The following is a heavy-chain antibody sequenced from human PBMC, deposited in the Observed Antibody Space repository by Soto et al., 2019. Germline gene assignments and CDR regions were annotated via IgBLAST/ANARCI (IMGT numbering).Heavy chain of an antibody. Sequence: QVQLVQSGAEVKKPGASVKVSCKASGYTFTSYDINWVRQATGQGLEWMGWMNPNSGNTGYAQKCQGRVTMTRTTSISTAYMELSSLRSEDTAVYYCARGINYYDSGDDAFEIWGQWTMVTVSS. CDR1: GYTFTSYD. D-gene: IGHD3-10*01. CDR2: MNPNSGNT. J-gene: IGHJ3*02. CDR3: ARGINYYDSGDDAFEI. V-gene: IGHV1-8*01.